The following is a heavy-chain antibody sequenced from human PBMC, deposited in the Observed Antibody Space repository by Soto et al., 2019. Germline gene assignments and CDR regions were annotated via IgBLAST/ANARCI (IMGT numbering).Heavy chain of an antibody. CDR1: GGSISSGDYY. D-gene: IGHD3-10*01. CDR2: IYYSGIT. Sequence: PSETLSLTCTVSGGSISSGDYYWSWIRHPPGKGLEWIGYIYYSGITYYNPSLKSRVTISVDTSKNQFSLKLSSVTAADTAVYYCARSYYYGSGSFQNWFDPWGQGTLVTVSS. CDR3: ARSYYYGSGSFQNWFDP. V-gene: IGHV4-30-4*01. J-gene: IGHJ5*02.